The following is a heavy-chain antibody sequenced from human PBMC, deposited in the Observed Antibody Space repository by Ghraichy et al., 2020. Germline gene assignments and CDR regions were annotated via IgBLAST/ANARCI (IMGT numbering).Heavy chain of an antibody. J-gene: IGHJ4*02. CDR2: VSESSSSV. V-gene: IGHV3-48*02. CDR1: GFTFSSYA. CDR3: ARDATSSAWGFDY. Sequence: GGSLRLSCAASGFTFSSYAMNWVRQAPGKGLEWVSYVSESSSSVYYADSVKGRFTISRDNAKNSLYLQMDSLRDEDTAVYYCARDATSSAWGFDYWGQGALVTVSS. D-gene: IGHD6-19*01.